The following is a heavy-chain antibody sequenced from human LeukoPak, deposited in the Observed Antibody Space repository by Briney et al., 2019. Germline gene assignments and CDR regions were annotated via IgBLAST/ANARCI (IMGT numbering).Heavy chain of an antibody. J-gene: IGHJ5*02. D-gene: IGHD3-3*01. V-gene: IGHV1-8*03. CDR1: GYTFTSYD. CDR2: MNPNSGNT. Sequence: GASVKVSCKASGYTFTSYDINWVRQATGQGLEWMGWMNPNSGNTGYAQKFQGRVTITRSTSISTAYMELSSLRSEDTAVYYCARAYSSYYDFWSGANWFDPWGQGTLVTVSS. CDR3: ARAYSSYYDFWSGANWFDP.